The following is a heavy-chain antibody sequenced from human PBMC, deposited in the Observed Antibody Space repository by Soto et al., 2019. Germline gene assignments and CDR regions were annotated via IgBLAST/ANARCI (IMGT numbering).Heavy chain of an antibody. Sequence: QVPLVESGGGVVQPGRSLRLSCAASGFTFSSYGMHWVRQAPGKGLEWVAVIWYDGSNKYYADSVKGRFTISRDNSKNTLDLQMSTLRAEDTAVDYCARDMRCESHPDSDVWGQGTTVTVSS. CDR3: ARDMRCESHPDSDV. D-gene: IGHD3-22*01. V-gene: IGHV3-33*01. J-gene: IGHJ6*02. CDR1: GFTFSSYG. CDR2: IWYDGSNK.